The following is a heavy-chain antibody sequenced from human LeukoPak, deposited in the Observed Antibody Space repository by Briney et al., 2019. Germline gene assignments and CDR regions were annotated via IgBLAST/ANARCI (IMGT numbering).Heavy chain of an antibody. V-gene: IGHV4-59*08. D-gene: IGHD5-18*01. CDR2: IYYSGGT. J-gene: IGHJ3*02. CDR3: ARQTATPDGLYSYGSGAFDI. Sequence: SETLSLICTVSGGSISSYYWSWIRQPPRKGRQWFGYIYYSGGTNYNPSLKIRVTISVDTAKNVFSLKLTSVPAADTAVYSCARQTATPDGLYSYGSGAFDIWGQGTMVTVSS. CDR1: GGSISSYY.